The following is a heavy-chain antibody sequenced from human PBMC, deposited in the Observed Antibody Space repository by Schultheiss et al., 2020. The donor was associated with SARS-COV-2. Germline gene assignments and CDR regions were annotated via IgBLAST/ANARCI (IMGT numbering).Heavy chain of an antibody. Sequence: GGSLRLSCAASGFTFSSYSMNWVRQAPGKGLEWVSSISSSSSYIYYADSVKGRFTISRDNSKNTLYLQMNSLRAEDTAVYYCARDPYGDYLTIDYWGQGTLVTVSS. CDR1: GFTFSSYS. J-gene: IGHJ4*02. CDR3: ARDPYGDYLTIDY. D-gene: IGHD4-17*01. V-gene: IGHV3-21*01. CDR2: ISSSSSYI.